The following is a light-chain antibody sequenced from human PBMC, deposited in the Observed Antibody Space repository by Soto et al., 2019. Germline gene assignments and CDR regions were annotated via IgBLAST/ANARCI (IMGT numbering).Light chain of an antibody. CDR3: QQHGGSRRT. V-gene: IGKV3-20*01. CDR2: GAS. CDR1: QSISSNF. Sequence: EIVLTQSPGTLSLSPGEGATLSCRASQSISSNFLAWDQQNRGQAPRLLIHGASNRATGIPYRFSGSGSGTVFTLTIARREAEDFAFYYCQQHGGSRRTFGQGTKVEVK. J-gene: IGKJ1*01.